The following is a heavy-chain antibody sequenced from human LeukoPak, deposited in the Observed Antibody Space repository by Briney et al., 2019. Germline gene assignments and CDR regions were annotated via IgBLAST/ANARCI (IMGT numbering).Heavy chain of an antibody. CDR3: ARAARNYYGSGSYYTKYDH. D-gene: IGHD3-10*01. J-gene: IGHJ4*02. CDR1: GGSVSSGSYY. V-gene: IGHV4-61*01. Sequence: PSETLSLTCTVSGGSVSSGSYYWSWIRQPPGKGLEWIGYIYYSGSTNYNPSLKSRVTISVDTSKNQFSLKLSSVTAADTAVYYCARAARNYYGSGSYYTKYDHWGQAAHATVSS. CDR2: IYYSGST.